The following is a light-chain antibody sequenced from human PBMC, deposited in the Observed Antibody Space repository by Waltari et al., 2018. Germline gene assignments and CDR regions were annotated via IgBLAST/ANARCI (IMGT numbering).Light chain of an antibody. CDR3: QSYDSSLSGGV. J-gene: IGLJ2*01. CDR1: SPNIGAGYD. Sequence: QSVLTQPPSVSGAPGQRVTISCTGSSPNIGAGYDVTWYQQLPGTAPKLLIYGNSNRPSGVPDRFSGSKSGTSASLAITGLQAEDEADYYCQSYDSSLSGGVFGGGTKLTVL. V-gene: IGLV1-40*01. CDR2: GNS.